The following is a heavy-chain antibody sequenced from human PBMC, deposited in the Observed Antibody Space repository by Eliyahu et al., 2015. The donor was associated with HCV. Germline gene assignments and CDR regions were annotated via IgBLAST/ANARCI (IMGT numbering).Heavy chain of an antibody. CDR1: RFTLDDYA. D-gene: IGHD2-8*01. V-gene: IGHV3-9*01. Sequence: EVQLVESGGGLVQPGRSLRLSCAASRFTLDDYAMHWVRQAPGKGLEWVSGINWNSETVGYADSVKGRFTISRDNAKNSLYLQMNSLRAEDTALYYCAKGVYADTMGGIDYWGQGTLVTVSS. J-gene: IGHJ4*02. CDR2: INWNSETV. CDR3: AKGVYADTMGGIDY.